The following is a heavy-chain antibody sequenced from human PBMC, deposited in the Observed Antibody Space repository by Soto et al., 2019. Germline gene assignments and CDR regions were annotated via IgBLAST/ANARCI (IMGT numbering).Heavy chain of an antibody. CDR3: ASQRITIQYGMDV. V-gene: IGHV3-21*01. D-gene: IGHD3-3*01. CDR2: ISSSSSYI. CDR1: GFTFSSYS. J-gene: IGHJ6*02. Sequence: GGSLRLSCAASGFTFSSYSMNWVRQAPGKGLEWVSSISSSSSYIYYADSVKGRFTISRDNAKNSLYLQMNSLRAEDTAVYYCASQRITIQYGMDVWGQGTTVTVSS.